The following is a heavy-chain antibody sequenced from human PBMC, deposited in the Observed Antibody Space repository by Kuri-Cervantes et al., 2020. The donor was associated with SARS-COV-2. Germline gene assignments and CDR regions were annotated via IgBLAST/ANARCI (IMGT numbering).Heavy chain of an antibody. CDR2: IYTSGST. CDR1: GGSISGYY. CDR3: ARLSIKNCSGGSCYSGCRGRENYYYMDV. Sequence: GSLRLSCTVSGGSISGYYWSWIRQPAGKGLEWIGRIYTSGSTNYNPSLKSRVTISVDTSKNQFSLKLSSVTAADTAVYYCARLSIKNCSGGSCYSGCRGRENYYYMDVWGKGTTVTVSS. D-gene: IGHD2-15*01. J-gene: IGHJ6*03. V-gene: IGHV4-4*07.